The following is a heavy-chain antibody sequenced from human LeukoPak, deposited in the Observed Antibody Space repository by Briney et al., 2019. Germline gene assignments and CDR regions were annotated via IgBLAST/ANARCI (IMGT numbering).Heavy chain of an antibody. J-gene: IGHJ4*02. D-gene: IGHD6-13*01. CDR1: GGSISSYY. CDR2: IYYSGST. V-gene: IGHV4-59*01. CDR3: ARPSAAGGYFDY. Sequence: SETLSLTCTVSGGSISSYYWSWIRQPPGKGLEWIGYIYYSGSTNYNPSLKSRVTISVDTSKNQFSLKLSSVTAADTAVYYCARPSAAGGYFDYWGQGTLVIVSS.